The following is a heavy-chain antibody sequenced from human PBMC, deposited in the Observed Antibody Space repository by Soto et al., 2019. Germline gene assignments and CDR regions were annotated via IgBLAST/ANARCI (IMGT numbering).Heavy chain of an antibody. Sequence: EVQLVESGGGLVKPGGSLRLSCVASGFSITNAWMNWVRQAPGKGLEWVGRIKRKIDGETTDYAAPVKGRFTISRDDSKNMLYLQMNSLKADDTALYYCTTGSVEGVWGQWTTVTVSS. V-gene: IGHV3-15*07. D-gene: IGHD2-15*01. J-gene: IGHJ6*02. CDR1: GFSITNAW. CDR2: IKRKIDGETT. CDR3: TTGSVEGV.